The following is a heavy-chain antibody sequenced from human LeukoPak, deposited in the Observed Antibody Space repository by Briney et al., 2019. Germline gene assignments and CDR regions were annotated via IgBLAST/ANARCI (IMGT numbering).Heavy chain of an antibody. V-gene: IGHV3-13*01. D-gene: IGHD6-6*01. Sequence: GGSLRLSCVASDFSFNIYDTYWVRQAAGRGLEWVSALGTNGDTFYLGSVKGRFTISRENGKNSLYLQMNSLGVDDSAVYYCVREWRGIASHFHGMDLWGQGTTVTVSS. J-gene: IGHJ6*02. CDR2: LGTNGDT. CDR1: DFSFNIYD. CDR3: VREWRGIASHFHGMDL.